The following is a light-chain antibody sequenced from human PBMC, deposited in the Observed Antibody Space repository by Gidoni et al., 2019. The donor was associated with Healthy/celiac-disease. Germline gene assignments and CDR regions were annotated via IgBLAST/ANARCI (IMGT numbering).Light chain of an antibody. CDR2: DVS. V-gene: IGLV2-14*01. J-gene: IGLJ1*01. Sequence: QSALTQPASVSGSPGQSITISCTGTSSTVGGYNSVSWYQQHPGKAPNLSIYDVSNRPAGVSNRFSGSKSGNTASLTSSGLQAEDEADYYCSSYTSSSTYVFGTGTKVTVL. CDR3: SSYTSSSTYV. CDR1: SSTVGGYNS.